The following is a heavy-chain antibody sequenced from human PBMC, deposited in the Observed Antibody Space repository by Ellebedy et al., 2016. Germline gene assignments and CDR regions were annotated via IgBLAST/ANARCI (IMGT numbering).Heavy chain of an antibody. D-gene: IGHD2-8*01. CDR3: ARGRESRRYYHRATYYYYMDV. CDR2: INHSGST. CDR1: GGSFSGYY. V-gene: IGHV4-34*01. Sequence: SETLSLXXAVYGGSFSGYYWSWIRQPPGKGLEWIGEINHSGSTNYNPSLKSRVTISVDTSKNQFSLKLSSVTAADTAVYYCARGRESRRYYHRATYYYYMDVWGKGTTVTVSS. J-gene: IGHJ6*03.